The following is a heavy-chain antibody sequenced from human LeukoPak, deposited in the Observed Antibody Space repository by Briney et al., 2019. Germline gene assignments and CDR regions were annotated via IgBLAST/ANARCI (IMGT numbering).Heavy chain of an antibody. CDR1: GFTFSRFS. D-gene: IGHD3-3*02. CDR2: IYFSGNFI. CDR3: AREFSIIGNFDY. J-gene: IGHJ4*02. V-gene: IGHV3-21*01. Sequence: NPGGSLRLSCSTSGFTFSRFSMRWVRQAPGEGLEWVASIYFSGNFISYADSVKGRFTISRDNANNSVYLQMSSLTVDDTAVYYCAREFSIIGNFDYWGQGTLVIVSS.